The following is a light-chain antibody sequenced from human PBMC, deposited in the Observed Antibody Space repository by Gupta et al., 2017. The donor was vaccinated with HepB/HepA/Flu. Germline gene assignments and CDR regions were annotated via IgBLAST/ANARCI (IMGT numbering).Light chain of an antibody. V-gene: IGLV9-49*01. Sequence: QPVLTQPPSASASLGASVTLTCTLSSGYSNYKVDWYQQRPGKGPRFVMRVGTVVNGGSKGDGIPDSFSGGCYGLNRSLKTKNLHEADERDYHCCAAHDSAGNFGEVFGGGTKLTVL. CDR3: CAAHDSAGNFGEV. CDR2: VGTVVNGG. J-gene: IGLJ2*01. CDR1: SGYSNYK.